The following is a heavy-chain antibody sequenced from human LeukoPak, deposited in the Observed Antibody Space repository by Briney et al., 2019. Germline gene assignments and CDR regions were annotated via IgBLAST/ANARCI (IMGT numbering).Heavy chain of an antibody. D-gene: IGHD6-6*01. J-gene: IGHJ4*02. CDR2: ISYDGSDK. Sequence: PGGSLRLSCAASGFTFRSYGIHWVRQAPGKGLEWVALISYDGSDKFFADSVRGGFTISRDNSKNTLYLQMNSLRAEDTAVYYCAKDLATKYTLDYWGQGTLVTVSS. V-gene: IGHV3-30*18. CDR1: GFTFRSYG. CDR3: AKDLATKYTLDY.